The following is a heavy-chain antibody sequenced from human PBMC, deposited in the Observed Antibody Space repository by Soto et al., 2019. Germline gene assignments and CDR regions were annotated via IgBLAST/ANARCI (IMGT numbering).Heavy chain of an antibody. D-gene: IGHD2-15*01. J-gene: IGHJ5*02. CDR1: GFSFSSYW. Sequence: GGSLRLSCAASGFSFSSYWMSWVRQAPGKGLEWVANIKQDGSQKYYVDSVKGRFTIYRDNAKNSLYLQMNSLRAEDTAIYYCARPYCSGGSCYNWFDPWGQGTLVTVSS. V-gene: IGHV3-7*03. CDR3: ARPYCSGGSCYNWFDP. CDR2: IKQDGSQK.